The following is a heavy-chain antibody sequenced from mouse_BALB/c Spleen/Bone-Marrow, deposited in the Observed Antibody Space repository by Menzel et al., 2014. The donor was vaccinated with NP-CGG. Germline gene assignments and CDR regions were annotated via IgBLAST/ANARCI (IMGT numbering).Heavy chain of an antibody. D-gene: IGHD4-1*01. Sequence: VQLKQSGAELVKPGASVKLSCTASGFNIKDTYMHWVKQRPEQGLEWIGRIDPANGNTKYDPKFQGRAAITADTSSNTAYLQLSSLTSEDTAVYYCASLTGTFDYWGQGAPRTVSS. CDR1: GFNIKDTY. CDR2: IDPANGNT. V-gene: IGHV14-3*02. CDR3: ASLTGTFDY. J-gene: IGHJ2*01.